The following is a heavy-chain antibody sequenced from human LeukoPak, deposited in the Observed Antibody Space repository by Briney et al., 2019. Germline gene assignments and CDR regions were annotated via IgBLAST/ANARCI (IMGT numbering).Heavy chain of an antibody. CDR1: GDSISSYY. CDR3: ARHVTISGPYDASDI. CDR2: IYYSGGT. Sequence: SETLSLTCTVSGDSISSYYWSWLRQPPGKGLEWIGYIYYSGGTDYNPSLKSRVTISVDTSKNQFSLKLRSVTAADTAVYYCARHVTISGPYDASDIWGQGTMVTVSP. V-gene: IGHV4-59*08. J-gene: IGHJ3*02. D-gene: IGHD5-24*01.